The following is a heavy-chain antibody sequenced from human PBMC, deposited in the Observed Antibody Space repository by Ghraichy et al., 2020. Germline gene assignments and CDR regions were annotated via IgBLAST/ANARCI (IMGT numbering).Heavy chain of an antibody. CDR1: GFTFNNYA. D-gene: IGHD3-10*01. Sequence: GGSLRLSCAVSGFTFNNYAMSWVRQAPGKGLEWVSTISGSGGSTYYADSVKGRFAISRDNSKNTLYLQMSSLGAEDTAVYYCAKVNSGRSTSYYFGMDVWGQGTTVTVSS. V-gene: IGHV3-23*01. J-gene: IGHJ6*02. CDR2: ISGSGGST. CDR3: AKVNSGRSTSYYFGMDV.